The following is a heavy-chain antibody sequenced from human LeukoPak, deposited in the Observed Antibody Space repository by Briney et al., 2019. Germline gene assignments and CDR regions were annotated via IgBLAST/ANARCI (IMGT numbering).Heavy chain of an antibody. Sequence: GESLKISCKGSGYSFTSYWIGWVRQTPGKGLEWMGIIFPGDSDTRYSPSFQGQVTISADKSITTAYLQWSSLKASDTAMYYCARCFSGVFRSSTSCFYFDYWGQGTLVTVSS. CDR2: IFPGDSDT. CDR1: GYSFTSYW. CDR3: ARCFSGVFRSSTSCFYFDY. D-gene: IGHD2-2*01. V-gene: IGHV5-51*01. J-gene: IGHJ4*02.